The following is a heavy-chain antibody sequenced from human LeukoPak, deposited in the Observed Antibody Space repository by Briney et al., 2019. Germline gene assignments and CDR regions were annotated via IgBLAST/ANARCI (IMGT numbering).Heavy chain of an antibody. CDR1: GFTFSSYG. CDR3: AKGDSSGWLYYFDY. D-gene: IGHD6-19*01. CDR2: ISYDGSNK. Sequence: GGSLRLSCAASGFTFSSYGMHWVRQAPGKGLEGVAVISYDGSNKYYADSVKGRFTISRDNSKNTLYLQMNSLRAEDTAVYYCAKGDSSGWLYYFDYWGQGTLVTVSS. J-gene: IGHJ4*02. V-gene: IGHV3-30*18.